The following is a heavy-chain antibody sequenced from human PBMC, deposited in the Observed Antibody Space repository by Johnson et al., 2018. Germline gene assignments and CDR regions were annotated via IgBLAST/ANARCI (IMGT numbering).Heavy chain of an antibody. Sequence: QVQLVQSGGGVVQPGRSLRLSCAASGFTFSSYAMHWVRQSPGKGLEWVAVISYDGSNKYYADSVKGRFPISRDNSKNTLYLQMNTLRAEDTAVYYCARAYYYDSSPFQHGGQGTLVTVSS. CDR3: ARAYYYDSSPFQH. V-gene: IGHV3-30*14. CDR2: ISYDGSNK. D-gene: IGHD3-22*01. J-gene: IGHJ1*01. CDR1: GFTFSSYA.